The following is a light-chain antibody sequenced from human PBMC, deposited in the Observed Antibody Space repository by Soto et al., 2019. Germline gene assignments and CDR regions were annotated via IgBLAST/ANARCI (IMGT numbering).Light chain of an antibody. CDR3: QSYDSSLSGFYV. CDR2: GNS. V-gene: IGLV1-40*01. J-gene: IGLJ1*01. Sequence: QSVLTQLPSVSGAPGQRVTISCTGSSSNIGAGYDVHWYQQLPGTAPKLLIYGNSNRPSGVPDRFSGSKSGTSASLAITGLQAEDEADYYCQSYDSSLSGFYVFGTGTKLTVL. CDR1: SSNIGAGYD.